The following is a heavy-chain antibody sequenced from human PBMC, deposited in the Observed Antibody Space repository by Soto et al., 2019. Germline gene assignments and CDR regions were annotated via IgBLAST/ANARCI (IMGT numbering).Heavy chain of an antibody. D-gene: IGHD2-2*02. V-gene: IGHV4-59*11. CDR3: ARGGIPTQNWFDP. CDR2: IYYTGSP. Sequence: QVQLQESGPGLVKPSETLSLTCTVSGGSISSHFWSWIRQPPGKGLEWIAYIYYTGSPNYNPSLPSRVTVSLYTSKNQFSLKLNPVTAADTAVYYCARGGIPTQNWFDPWGQGTLVTVSS. CDR1: GGSISSHF. J-gene: IGHJ5*02.